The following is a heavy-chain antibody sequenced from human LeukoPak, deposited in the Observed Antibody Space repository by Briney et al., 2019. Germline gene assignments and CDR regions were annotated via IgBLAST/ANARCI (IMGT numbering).Heavy chain of an antibody. Sequence: GGSLRLSCAASGFTFSDYYMSWIRQAPGKGLEWVSYISSSGSTIYYADSVKGRFTISRDNAKNSLYLQMNSLRVEDTAVYYCARAQSGWYDPFDYWGQGTLVTVSS. CDR1: GFTFSDYY. J-gene: IGHJ4*02. CDR2: ISSSGSTI. CDR3: ARAQSGWYDPFDY. V-gene: IGHV3-11*01. D-gene: IGHD6-19*01.